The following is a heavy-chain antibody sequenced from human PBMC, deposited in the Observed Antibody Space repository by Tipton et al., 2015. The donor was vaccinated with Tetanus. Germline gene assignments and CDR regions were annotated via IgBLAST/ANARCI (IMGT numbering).Heavy chain of an antibody. CDR2: VWYDGTRK. Sequence: SGFTFSTHGMHWVRQAPGKGLEWVALVWYDGTRKYYTESVEGRFTISRDNSKNTLYLQMDSLRVEDTATYFCARERFVERLGPLDCRGQGTLVTVSS. J-gene: IGHJ4*02. CDR3: ARERFVERLGPLDC. V-gene: IGHV3-33*01. D-gene: IGHD3-3*01. CDR1: GFTFSTHG.